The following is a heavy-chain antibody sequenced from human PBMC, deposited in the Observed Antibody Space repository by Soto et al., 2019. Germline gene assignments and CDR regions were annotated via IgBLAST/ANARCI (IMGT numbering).Heavy chain of an antibody. Sequence: QVQLQEAGPGLVKPSETLSLTCTVSGCSVSSGIYYWIWIRQPPGKVLEWFGYIYYSGSTNYNPSLRSRVTISVDTSKTQFSLKLRSVTAADTAVYYCARGRTYCSSTSCYLSPYFDYWGHGTLLTFCS. J-gene: IGHJ4*01. CDR2: IYYSGST. D-gene: IGHD2-2*01. CDR1: GCSVSSGIYY. V-gene: IGHV4-61*01. CDR3: ARGRTYCSSTSCYLSPYFDY.